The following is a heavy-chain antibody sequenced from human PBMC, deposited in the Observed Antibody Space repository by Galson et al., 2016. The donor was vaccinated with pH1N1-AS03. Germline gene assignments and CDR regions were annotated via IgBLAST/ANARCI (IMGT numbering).Heavy chain of an antibody. D-gene: IGHD3-10*01. Sequence: SLRLSCAASGFTFSIYAMAWVRQAPGKGLEWVSTIGGIDGTTYYADSVKGRFTISRDNSKNTLFLHMNSLRAEDAAIYYCTKGGRPYYHDYWGQGTQVIVSS. CDR2: IGGIDGTT. CDR3: TKGGRPYYHDY. CDR1: GFTFSIYA. J-gene: IGHJ4*02. V-gene: IGHV3-23*01.